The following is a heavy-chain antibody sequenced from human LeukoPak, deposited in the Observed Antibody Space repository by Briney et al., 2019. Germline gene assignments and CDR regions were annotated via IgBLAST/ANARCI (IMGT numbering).Heavy chain of an antibody. D-gene: IGHD6-13*01. J-gene: IGHJ4*02. CDR1: GYRFTNYW. CDR3: ARHGSITAAGTDY. CDR2: IYPDDSDT. Sequence: GESLKISCQGSGYRFTNYWIGWVRQMPGKGLEWMGTIYPDDSDTRYSPSFQGQVTISADKSTSTAHLQWSSLKASDTAMYYCARHGSITAAGTDYWGQGTLVAVSS. V-gene: IGHV5-51*01.